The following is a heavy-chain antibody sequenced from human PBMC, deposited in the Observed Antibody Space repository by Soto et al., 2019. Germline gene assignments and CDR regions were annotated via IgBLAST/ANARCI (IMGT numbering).Heavy chain of an antibody. CDR3: MLGSGWKEFDY. CDR1: GGSITSSSYY. V-gene: IGHV4-39*01. J-gene: IGHJ4*02. Sequence: SETLSLTCTVSGGSITSSSYYWGWIRQPPGKGLEWIGSIYYTGSTYYNPSLKSRVTISVDTSKNQFSLKLRSVTAADTAVYYCMLGSGWKEFDYWGQGTPVTVSS. D-gene: IGHD6-19*01. CDR2: IYYTGST.